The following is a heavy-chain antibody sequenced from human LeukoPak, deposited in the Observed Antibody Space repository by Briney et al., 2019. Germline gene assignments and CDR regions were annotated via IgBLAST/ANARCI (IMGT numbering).Heavy chain of an antibody. CDR2: INTNSGGT. D-gene: IGHD2-21*02. V-gene: IGHV1-2*02. J-gene: IGHJ4*02. Sequence: GASVKVSCKASGYTFTGYYMHWVRQAPGHGLEWMGWINTNSGGTSYVQKFQGRVTMTSDTSISTAYMELSSLRSDDTAVYYCARGHTWGSVTTAGGDYWGQGTLVTVSS. CDR1: GYTFTGYY. CDR3: ARGHTWGSVTTAGGDY.